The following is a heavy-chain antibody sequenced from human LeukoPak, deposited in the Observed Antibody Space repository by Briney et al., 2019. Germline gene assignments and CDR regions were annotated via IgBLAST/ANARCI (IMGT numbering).Heavy chain of an antibody. CDR1: GFTFSHYA. Sequence: PGGSLRLSCAVAGFTFSHYAMSWVRQAPGTGLEWVGSLTDSGDATYYADSVKGRFTISRDNSKNTLYLQMNSLRAEDTAVYYCAKDRSSSFSGFLEYWGQGTLVTVSS. D-gene: IGHD6-6*01. V-gene: IGHV3-23*01. CDR3: AKDRSSSFSGFLEY. CDR2: LTDSGDAT. J-gene: IGHJ4*02.